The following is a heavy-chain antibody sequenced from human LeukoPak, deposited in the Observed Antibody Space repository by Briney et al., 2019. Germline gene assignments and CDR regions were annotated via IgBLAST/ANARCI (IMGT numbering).Heavy chain of an antibody. J-gene: IGHJ6*02. CDR2: ISWSSSSI. V-gene: IGHV3-9*01. Sequence: GRSLRLSCAASGFKLDDHAMYWVRQPPGKGLEWVAGISWSSSSIGYADSVRGRFIISRDNAKNSLYLQMNSLRAEDTALYYCAKDKASGYYGMDVWGQGTTVTVSS. CDR3: AKDKASGYYGMDV. CDR1: GFKLDDHA.